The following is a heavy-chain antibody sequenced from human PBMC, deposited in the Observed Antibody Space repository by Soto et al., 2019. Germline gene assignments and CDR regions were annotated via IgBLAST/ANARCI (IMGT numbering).Heavy chain of an antibody. CDR3: AKGDNLGPKTGYAFDP. D-gene: IGHD5-12*01. CDR2: TYFRSKWYN. J-gene: IGHJ5*02. Sequence: PSQTLSLTCAISGDGVSSNTASWNWIRQSPSRGLEWLGRTYFRSKWYNDYAVPVKSRIIINPGTSNNQFSLQLNSVTPEDTAVYFCAKGDNLGPKTGYAFDPWGQGIMVTVSS. V-gene: IGHV6-1*01. CDR1: GDGVSSNTAS.